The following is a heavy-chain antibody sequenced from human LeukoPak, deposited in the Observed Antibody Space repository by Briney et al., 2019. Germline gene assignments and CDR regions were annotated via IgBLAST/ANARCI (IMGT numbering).Heavy chain of an antibody. D-gene: IGHD3-10*01. J-gene: IGHJ4*02. CDR1: GFTFSSYA. V-gene: IGHV3-23*01. Sequence: PGGSARHSCAASGFTFSSYAMSWVRQARGKGLEGVSTISGSTGSTYYADSVKGRFTISRDNSKNTLYLQMNSLRAEGTAIYYCAKRPIFGELLYYFDYWGQGTLVTVSS. CDR3: AKRPIFGELLYYFDY. CDR2: ISGSTGST.